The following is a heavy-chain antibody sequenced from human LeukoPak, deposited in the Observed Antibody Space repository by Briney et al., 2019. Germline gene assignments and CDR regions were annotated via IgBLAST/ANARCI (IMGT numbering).Heavy chain of an antibody. CDR3: ARDLSEGYYDSSGRGYFDY. D-gene: IGHD3-22*01. Sequence: GASVKVSCKASGCTFSSYAISWVRQAPGQGLEWMGGIIPIFGTANYAQKFQGRVTITADESTSTAYMELSSLRSEDTAVYYCARDLSEGYYDSSGRGYFDYWGQGTLVTVSS. CDR2: IIPIFGTA. V-gene: IGHV1-69*13. CDR1: GCTFSSYA. J-gene: IGHJ4*02.